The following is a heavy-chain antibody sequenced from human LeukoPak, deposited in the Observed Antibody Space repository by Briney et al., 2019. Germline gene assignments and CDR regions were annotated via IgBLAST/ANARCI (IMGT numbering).Heavy chain of an antibody. Sequence: GGSLRLSCEASGFTYSRYAMNWVRQAPGKGLEWVSAVTGSGDHTYYADSVKGRFTISRDNSRNTLYLQMNSLRAEDTAVYYCAKDRASGSGSYSYRGFDHWGQGTLVTVSS. CDR1: GFTYSRYA. CDR3: AKDRASGSGSYSYRGFDH. D-gene: IGHD6-19*01. CDR2: VTGSGDHT. J-gene: IGHJ5*02. V-gene: IGHV3-23*01.